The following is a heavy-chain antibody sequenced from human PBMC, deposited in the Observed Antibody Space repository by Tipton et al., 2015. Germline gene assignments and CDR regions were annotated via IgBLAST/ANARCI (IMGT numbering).Heavy chain of an antibody. CDR3: ARHSGESSGWPSAFDI. CDR2: IYYTGST. Sequence: TLSLTCSVSGDSINRYYWSWIRQPPGKGLECIGYIYYTGSTHYNPSLKSRATLSVDTSKNQSSLKLSSVTAADTAVYYCARHSGESSGWPSAFDIWGQGTMVTVSS. D-gene: IGHD6-19*01. J-gene: IGHJ3*02. V-gene: IGHV4-59*08. CDR1: GDSINRYY.